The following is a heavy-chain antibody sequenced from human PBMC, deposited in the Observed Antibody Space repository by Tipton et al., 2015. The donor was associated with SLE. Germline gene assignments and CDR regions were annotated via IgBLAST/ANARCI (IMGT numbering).Heavy chain of an antibody. CDR2: LYISGST. V-gene: IGHV4-61*02. CDR1: GDSITSGSYY. D-gene: IGHD7-27*01. J-gene: IGHJ4*02. CDR3: ARDRLGIGIDY. Sequence: TLSLTCTVSGDSITSGSYYWSWIRQAAGKGLEWIGRLYISGSTNINPSLKSRVTIAVDTSKNQFSLMLRSVTAADTAVYYCARDRLGIGIDYWGQGTLVTVSS.